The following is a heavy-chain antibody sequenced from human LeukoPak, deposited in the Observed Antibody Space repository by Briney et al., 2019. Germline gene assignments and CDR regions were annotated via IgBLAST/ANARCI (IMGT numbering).Heavy chain of an antibody. V-gene: IGHV3-23*01. J-gene: IGHJ4*02. CDR1: GFTFSNYD. Sequence: GGSLRLSCAASGFTFSNYDMSWVRQAPGKGLEWVSGISGNGDNTYYADSVKGRSSISRDNSKNTLYLQMDSLRAEDTAVYHCAKTNGYYDYWGRGTLVTVSS. CDR3: AKTNGYYDY. CDR2: ISGNGDNT. D-gene: IGHD3-22*01.